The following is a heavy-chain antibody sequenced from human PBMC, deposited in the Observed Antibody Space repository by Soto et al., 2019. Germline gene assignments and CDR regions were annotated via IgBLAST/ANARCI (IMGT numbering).Heavy chain of an antibody. D-gene: IGHD2-15*01. CDR2: ISYDGSNK. CDR1: GFTFSSYG. V-gene: IGHV3-30*18. CDR3: AKETYSGPLDY. Sequence: QVQLVESGGGVVQPGRSLRLSCAASGFTFSSYGMHWVRQAPGKGLEWVAVISYDGSNKYYADSVKGRFTISRDNSKNTRYVQMNSRRAEDTAVYYCAKETYSGPLDYWGQGTLVTVSS. J-gene: IGHJ4*02.